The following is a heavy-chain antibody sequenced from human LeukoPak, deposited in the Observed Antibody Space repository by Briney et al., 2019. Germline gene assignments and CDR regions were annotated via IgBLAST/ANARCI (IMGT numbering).Heavy chain of an antibody. CDR2: IYHSGST. CDR1: GGSISSSSYY. Sequence: SETLSLTCTVSGGSISSSSYYWGWIRQPPGKGLEWIGSIYHSGSTYYNPSLKSRVTISVDTSKNQFSLKLSSVTAADTAVYYCARGGSYFVYWGQGTLVTVSS. J-gene: IGHJ4*02. CDR3: ARGGSYFVY. V-gene: IGHV4-39*07. D-gene: IGHD1-26*01.